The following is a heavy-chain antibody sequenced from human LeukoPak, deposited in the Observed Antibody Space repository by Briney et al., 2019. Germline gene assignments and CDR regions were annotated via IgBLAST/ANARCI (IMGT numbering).Heavy chain of an antibody. Sequence: PGGSLRLSCAASGFTFSSFAMDWVRQAPGKGLEWVSAISSNGGSTYYADYVKGRFIISRDNSRNTLYLQMNSLRVEDTAVYYCAKEVLAVAGTGNWFDTWGQGTLSPSPQ. CDR3: AKEVLAVAGTGNWFDT. J-gene: IGHJ5*02. CDR2: ISSNGGST. CDR1: GFTFSSFA. D-gene: IGHD6-19*01. V-gene: IGHV3-23*01.